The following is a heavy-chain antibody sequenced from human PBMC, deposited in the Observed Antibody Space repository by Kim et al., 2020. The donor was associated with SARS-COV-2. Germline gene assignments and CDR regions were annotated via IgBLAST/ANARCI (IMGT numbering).Heavy chain of an antibody. Sequence: SVKVSCKASGGTFSSYAISWVRQAPGQGLEWMGGIIPIFGTANYAQKFQGRVTITADESTSTAYMELSSLRSEDTAVYHCARRDGDGYNFYYYGMDVWGQGTTVTVSS. CDR2: IIPIFGTA. D-gene: IGHD5-12*01. CDR3: ARRDGDGYNFYYYGMDV. V-gene: IGHV1-69*13. CDR1: GGTFSSYA. J-gene: IGHJ6*02.